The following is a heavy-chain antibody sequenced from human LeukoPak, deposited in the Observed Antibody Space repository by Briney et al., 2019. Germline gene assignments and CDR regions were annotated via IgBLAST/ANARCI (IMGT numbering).Heavy chain of an antibody. CDR2: ISAYNGNT. V-gene: IGHV1-18*01. CDR1: GYTFTSYA. Sequence: GASVKVSCKASGYTFTSYAMNWVRQAPGQGLEWMGWISAYNGNTNYAQKLQGRVTMTTDTSTSTAYMELRSLRSDDTAVYYCARDYDFWSGYPSFDYWGQGTLVTVSS. D-gene: IGHD3-3*01. CDR3: ARDYDFWSGYPSFDY. J-gene: IGHJ4*02.